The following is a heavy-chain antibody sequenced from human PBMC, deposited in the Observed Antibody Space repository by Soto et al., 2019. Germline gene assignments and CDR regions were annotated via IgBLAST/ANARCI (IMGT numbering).Heavy chain of an antibody. CDR2: IYYSGST. J-gene: IGHJ5*02. V-gene: IGHV4-59*01. Sequence: SETLSLTCTVSGGSISSYYWSWIRQPPGKGLEWIGYIYYSGSTNYNPSLKSRVTISVDTSKNQFSLKLSSVTAADTAVYYCARTSKNDFWSGYYTGNWFDPWGQGTLVT. CDR3: ARTSKNDFWSGYYTGNWFDP. CDR1: GGSISSYY. D-gene: IGHD3-3*01.